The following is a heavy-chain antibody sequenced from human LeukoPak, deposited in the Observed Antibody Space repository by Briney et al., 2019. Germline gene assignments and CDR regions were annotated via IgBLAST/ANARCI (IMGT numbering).Heavy chain of an antibody. CDR3: ARGPSGNNNLWMDY. V-gene: IGHV3-21*01. CDR2: IRPSGDNT. D-gene: IGHD3-10*01. J-gene: IGHJ4*02. Sequence: GSLRLSCAASGFPLRSYDMTWVRQAPGRGLEWVSSIRPSGDNTYYGDSVKGRFTISRDNAKNSVYLQMNSLRAEDTAVYYCARGPSGNNNLWMDYWGQGTLVSVSS. CDR1: GFPLRSYD.